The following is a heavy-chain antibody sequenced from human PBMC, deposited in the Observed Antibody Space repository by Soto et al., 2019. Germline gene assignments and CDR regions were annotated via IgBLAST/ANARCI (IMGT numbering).Heavy chain of an antibody. CDR2: ISWDGGST. Sequence: GGSKRLSCAACEFTIDDYTMHWVRTTPGKGLEWVSLISWDGGSTYYADSVKGRFTISRDNSKNSLYLQMNSLRTEDTALYYCAKDMHSGSYYSSWFDPWGQGTLVTVSS. J-gene: IGHJ5*02. D-gene: IGHD3-10*01. V-gene: IGHV3-43*01. CDR3: AKDMHSGSYYSSWFDP. CDR1: EFTIDDYT.